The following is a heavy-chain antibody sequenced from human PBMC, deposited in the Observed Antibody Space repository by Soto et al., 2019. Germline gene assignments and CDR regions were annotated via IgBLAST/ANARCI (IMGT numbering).Heavy chain of an antibody. D-gene: IGHD3-3*01. CDR3: AKDRGYDCWSGYSLDAFDI. CDR2: ISGSGGST. Sequence: GSLRLSCAASGFTFSSYVMSWVRQAPGKGLEWVSAISGSGGSTYYADSVKGRSTISRDNSKNTLYLQMNSLRAEDTAVYYCAKDRGYDCWSGYSLDAFDIWGQGTMVTVSS. V-gene: IGHV3-23*01. CDR1: GFTFSSYV. J-gene: IGHJ3*02.